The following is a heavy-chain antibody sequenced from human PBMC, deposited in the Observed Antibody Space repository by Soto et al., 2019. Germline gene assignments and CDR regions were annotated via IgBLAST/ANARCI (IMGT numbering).Heavy chain of an antibody. V-gene: IGHV3-15*01. J-gene: IGHJ5*02. CDR3: TTAPRGYFVPSDP. Sequence: GGSLRLSCAASEFSVGNAWMRWVRQAPGKGLEWVGRIKSETDGGTTDYAAPVKGRFTISRDDSKNTLYLQMNSLKTEDTAVYYGTTAPRGYFVPSDPWGQGTLVTVSS. CDR1: EFSVGNAW. D-gene: IGHD1-1*01. CDR2: IKSETDGGTT.